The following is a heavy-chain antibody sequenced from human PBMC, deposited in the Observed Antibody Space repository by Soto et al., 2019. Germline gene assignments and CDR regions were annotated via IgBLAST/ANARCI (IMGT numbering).Heavy chain of an antibody. J-gene: IGHJ2*01. CDR3: ARVPPVAGKTGRDWYFDL. CDR2: IIPILGIA. V-gene: IGHV1-69*02. D-gene: IGHD6-19*01. CDR1: GGTLSSYT. Sequence: HVQLVQSGAEVKKPGSSVKVSCKASGGTLSSYTIRWVRQAPGQGLEWMGRIIPILGIANYAQKFQGRVTITADKSTSTAYMELSSLRSEDTAVYYCARVPPVAGKTGRDWYFDLWGRGTLVTVSS.